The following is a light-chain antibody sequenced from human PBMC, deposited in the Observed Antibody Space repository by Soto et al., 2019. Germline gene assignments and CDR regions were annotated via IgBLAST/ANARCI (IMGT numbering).Light chain of an antibody. V-gene: IGKV3-20*01. CDR3: QQYGSSLPGT. J-gene: IGKJ2*02. CDR1: QSVSSSF. CDR2: GAS. Sequence: EIVWTQSQGTLSLSPWERATLSCRASQSVSSSFLAWYQQKAGQAPRLLIYGASSRATGIPDRFSGSGSGTDFTLTISRLEPEDFAVYYCQQYGSSLPGTFGQGTKVDIK.